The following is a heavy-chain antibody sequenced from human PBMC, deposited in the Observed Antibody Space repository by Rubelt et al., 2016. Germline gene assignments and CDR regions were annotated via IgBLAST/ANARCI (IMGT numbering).Heavy chain of an antibody. V-gene: IGHV3-23*01. CDR2: ISGSAGST. D-gene: IGHD2-15*01. CDR3: AKDPYCSGGRCYSVEECGMDV. Sequence: EVQLLESGGGLVQPGGTLRLSCAASGFTFSSYAMSWVRQAPGQGLEWVSSISGSAGSTYYAESMKGRFTISRDNSKNALYLQMNSLRAEDTAVEYWAKDPYCSGGRCYSVEECGMDVWGQGTTVTVSS. CDR1: GFTFSSYA. J-gene: IGHJ6*02.